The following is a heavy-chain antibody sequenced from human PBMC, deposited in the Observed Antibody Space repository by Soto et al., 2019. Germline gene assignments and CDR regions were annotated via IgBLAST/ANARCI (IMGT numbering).Heavy chain of an antibody. Sequence: SVKVSCKASGGTFSSYTISWVRQAPGQGLEWMGRIIPILGIANYAQKFQGRVTITADKSTSTAYMELSSLRSEDTAVYYCASPASIAVAGTVGDVFAFWGQGTMVTVSS. CDR3: ASPASIAVAGTVGDVFAF. V-gene: IGHV1-69*02. CDR2: IIPILGIA. CDR1: GGTFSSYT. D-gene: IGHD6-19*01. J-gene: IGHJ3*01.